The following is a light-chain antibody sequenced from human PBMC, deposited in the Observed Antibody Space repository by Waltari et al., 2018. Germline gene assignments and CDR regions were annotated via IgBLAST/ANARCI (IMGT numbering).Light chain of an antibody. V-gene: IGKV1-39*01. Sequence: DIQMTQSATSLSAFVGDSVTITCRASQYTNIYINWYQQKPGNAPKLVIYAASTLQSVVPSRFSGSGSGTDFTLTISSLQPEDFATYYCQQSYSHPQTFGQGTKLEI. J-gene: IGKJ2*01. CDR1: QYTNIY. CDR2: AAS. CDR3: QQSYSHPQT.